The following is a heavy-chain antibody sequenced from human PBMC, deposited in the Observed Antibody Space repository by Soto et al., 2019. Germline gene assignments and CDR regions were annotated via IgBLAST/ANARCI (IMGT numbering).Heavy chain of an antibody. CDR2: ISGSADST. Sequence: PGGSLRLSCAASGFSFSSFAMNWVRQAPGKGLEWVSIISGSADSTFYADSVKGRFTISRDNSKSTLYLQINSLRAEDTAVYYCAKARGVMIYAISVYGMDVWGKGTTVTVSS. CDR3: AKARGVMIYAISVYGMDV. CDR1: GFSFSSFA. J-gene: IGHJ6*04. V-gene: IGHV3-23*01. D-gene: IGHD2-8*01.